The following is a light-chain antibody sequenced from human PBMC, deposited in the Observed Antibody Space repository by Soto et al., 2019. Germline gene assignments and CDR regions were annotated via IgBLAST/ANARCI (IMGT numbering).Light chain of an antibody. Sequence: QSVLTQPPSVSEAPRQRVTISCSGSSSNIGNNAVNWYQQLPGKAPKLLIYYDDLLPSGVSDRFSGSKSGTSASLAISGLQSEDEADYYCAAWDDSLNGYVFGTGTKGTLL. V-gene: IGLV1-36*01. CDR3: AAWDDSLNGYV. CDR2: YDD. CDR1: SSNIGNNA. J-gene: IGLJ1*01.